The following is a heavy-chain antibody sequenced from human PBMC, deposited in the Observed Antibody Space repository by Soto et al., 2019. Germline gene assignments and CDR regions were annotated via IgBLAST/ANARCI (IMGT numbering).Heavy chain of an antibody. D-gene: IGHD3-3*01. CDR3: ARDRVISISGGVRGWFDP. V-gene: IGHV4-31*03. Sequence: PSETLSLTCTVSGGSINSGGYYWSWIRQLPGKGLEWIGYINYSGTTYYNPSLRSRVTISVSNNHFSLRLSSVTAADTAVYYCARDRVISISGGVRGWFDPWGQGTQVTAPQ. CDR2: INYSGTT. CDR1: GGSINSGGYY. J-gene: IGHJ5*01.